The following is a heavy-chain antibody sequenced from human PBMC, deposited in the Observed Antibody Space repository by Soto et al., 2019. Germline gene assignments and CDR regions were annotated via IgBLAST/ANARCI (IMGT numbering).Heavy chain of an antibody. V-gene: IGHV3-13*01. CDR3: ARGRHSSSWYEVGMDV. J-gene: IGHJ6*02. CDR2: IGTAGDT. Sequence: EVQLVESGGGLVQPGGSLRLSCAASGFTFSSYDMHWVRQATGKGLEWVSAIGTAGDTYYPGSVKGRFTISRENAKNSLYLQMNSLRAGDTAVYYCARGRHSSSWYEVGMDVWGQGTTVTVSS. CDR1: GFTFSSYD. D-gene: IGHD6-13*01.